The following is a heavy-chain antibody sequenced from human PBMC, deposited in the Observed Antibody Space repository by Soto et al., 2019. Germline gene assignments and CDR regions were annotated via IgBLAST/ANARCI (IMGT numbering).Heavy chain of an antibody. V-gene: IGHV4-59*01. CDR1: GGSISSYY. CDR3: ARDDRGYYGSGSYFPYYYGMDV. J-gene: IGHJ6*02. CDR2: IYYSGST. D-gene: IGHD3-10*01. Sequence: PSETLSLTCTVSGGSISSYYWSWIRQPPGKGLEWFGYIYYSGSTNYNPSLKSRVTISVDTSKNQFSLKLSSVTAADTAVYYCARDDRGYYGSGSYFPYYYGMDVWGQGTTVTVSS.